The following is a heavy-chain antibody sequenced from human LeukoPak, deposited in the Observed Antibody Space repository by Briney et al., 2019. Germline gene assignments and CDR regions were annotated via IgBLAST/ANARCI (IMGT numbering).Heavy chain of an antibody. V-gene: IGHV1-18*01. D-gene: IGHD2-2*01. J-gene: IGHJ6*02. CDR2: ISAYNGNT. CDR1: GYTFTSYG. Sequence: ASVKVSCKASGYTFTSYGISWVRQAPGQGLEWMGWISAYNGNTNYAQKLQGRVTMTTDTSTSTAYMELRSLGSDDTAVYYCARGGGHELYCSSTSCYYYYGMDVWGQGTTVTVSS. CDR3: ARGGGHELYCSSTSCYYYYGMDV.